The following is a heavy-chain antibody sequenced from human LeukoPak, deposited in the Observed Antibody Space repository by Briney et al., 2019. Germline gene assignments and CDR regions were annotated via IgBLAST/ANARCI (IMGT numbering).Heavy chain of an antibody. V-gene: IGHV3-33*06. D-gene: IGHD3-10*01. J-gene: IGHJ4*02. CDR2: IWYDGSNK. CDR1: GFTFSSYG. Sequence: GGSLRLSCAASGFTFSSYGMHWVRQAPGKGLEWVAVIWYDGSNKYYADSVKGRFTISRDNSKNTLYLQMNSLRAEDTAVYYCAKFSRPFHRGITPDYWGQGTLVTVSS. CDR3: AKFSRPFHRGITPDY.